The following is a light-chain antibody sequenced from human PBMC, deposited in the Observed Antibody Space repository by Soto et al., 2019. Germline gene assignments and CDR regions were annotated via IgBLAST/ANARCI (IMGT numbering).Light chain of an antibody. V-gene: IGKV3-15*01. J-gene: IGKJ5*01. CDR2: GAS. CDR1: QSVGSN. Sequence: EIVMTQSPATLSVSPGERATLSCRASQSVGSNLAWYQQKPGQAPRLLIYGASTRATGIPARFSGIRSATDFTLTISSLQSEDFALYYCQQYNNWPPTFGQGTRLEIK. CDR3: QQYNNWPPT.